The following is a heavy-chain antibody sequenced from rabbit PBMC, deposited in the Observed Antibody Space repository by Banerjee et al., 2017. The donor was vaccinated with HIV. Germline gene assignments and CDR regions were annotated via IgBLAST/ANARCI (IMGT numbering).Heavy chain of an antibody. D-gene: IGHD1-1*01. CDR1: AFSFNNRYV. Sequence: QEQLEESGGDLVKPGGSLTLTCTASAFSFNNRYVMCWVRQAPGKGLEWIASIYTGSGSTYYASWAKGRFTISKTSSTTVTLQMTSLTAADTATYFCARGDFSGYNFWGPGTLVTVS. J-gene: IGHJ4*01. CDR3: ARGDFSGYNF. V-gene: IGHV1S45*01. CDR2: IYTGSGST.